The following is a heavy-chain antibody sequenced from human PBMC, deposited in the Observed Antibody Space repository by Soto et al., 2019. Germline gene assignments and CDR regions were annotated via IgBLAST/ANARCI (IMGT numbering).Heavy chain of an antibody. D-gene: IGHD3-16*02. CDR3: ARSLRQYDYYYYMDV. Sequence: QVQLQESGPGLVKPSETLSLTCTVAGGSISSYYCSWIRQPPGKGLEWIGCIYYSGSPNYNPSLKSRVTISVDTSKNQFSLNLSSVTAAETAVYYCARSLRQYDYYYYMDVWGKGTTVTVSS. CDR1: GGSISSYY. CDR2: IYYSGSP. V-gene: IGHV4-59*01. J-gene: IGHJ6*03.